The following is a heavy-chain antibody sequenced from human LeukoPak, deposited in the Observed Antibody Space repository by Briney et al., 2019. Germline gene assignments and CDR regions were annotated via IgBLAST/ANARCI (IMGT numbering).Heavy chain of an antibody. D-gene: IGHD2/OR15-2a*01. Sequence: SETLSLTCTVSGGSISSGDYYWSWIRPPPGKGLEWIGYIYYSGSTYYNPSVKSRVTISVDTSKTPCSLKLSSVTAADTAVYYCARDKRTTGLDYWGQGTLVTVSS. V-gene: IGHV4-30-4*01. J-gene: IGHJ4*02. CDR1: GGSISSGDYY. CDR3: ARDKRTTGLDY. CDR2: IYYSGST.